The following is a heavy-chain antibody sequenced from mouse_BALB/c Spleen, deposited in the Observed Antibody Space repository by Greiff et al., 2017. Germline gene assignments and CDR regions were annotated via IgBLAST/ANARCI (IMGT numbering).Heavy chain of an antibody. CDR3: ARAYGNYVGYFDY. CDR2: ISSGGGST. J-gene: IGHJ2*01. D-gene: IGHD2-1*01. V-gene: IGHV5-12-1*01. Sequence: EVQLVESGGGLVKPGGSLKLSCAASGFAFSSYDMSWVRQTPEKRLEWVAYISSGGGSTYYPDTVKGRFTISRDNAKNTLYLQMSSLKSEDTAMYYCARAYGNYVGYFDYWGQGTTLTVSS. CDR1: GFAFSSYD.